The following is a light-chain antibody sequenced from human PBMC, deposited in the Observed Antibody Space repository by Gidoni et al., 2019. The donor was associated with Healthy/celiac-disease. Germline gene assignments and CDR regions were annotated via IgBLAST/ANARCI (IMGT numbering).Light chain of an antibody. CDR3: QQYYSTPFT. J-gene: IGKJ3*01. CDR1: QSVLYSSNNKNY. Sequence: EIVMTQSPDSLAASLGERATINCKSSQSVLYSSNNKNYLAWYQQKPGQPPKLLIYWASTRESGVPDRFSGSGSGTDFTLTISSLQAEDVAVYYCQQYYSTPFTFGHXTKVEIK. V-gene: IGKV4-1*01. CDR2: WAS.